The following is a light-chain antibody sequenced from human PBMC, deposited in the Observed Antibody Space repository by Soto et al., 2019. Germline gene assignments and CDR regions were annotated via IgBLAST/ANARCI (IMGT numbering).Light chain of an antibody. CDR1: QSVSSTY. CDR3: QQYGTSGKPT. Sequence: EIVLTQSPGTLSLSPGERATLSCRASQSVSSTYLAWYQQQPGQAPRLLIYGASSRATGIPDRFSGSGSGTDFTLTISRLEPEDFAVYYCQQYGTSGKPTFGGGTKV. V-gene: IGKV3-20*01. CDR2: GAS. J-gene: IGKJ4*01.